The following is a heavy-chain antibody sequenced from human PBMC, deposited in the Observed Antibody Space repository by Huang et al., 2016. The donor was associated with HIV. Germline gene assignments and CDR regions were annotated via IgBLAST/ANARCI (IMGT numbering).Heavy chain of an antibody. CDR2: IFYSGTT. V-gene: IGHV4-39*02. J-gene: IGHJ1*01. D-gene: IGHD3-3*01. CDR3: ARTGVAVSDDPEYFQH. Sequence: LQESGPGLVGPSETLSLTCAVSGDSINSNPFYWGWIRRPPGKALEWIGSIFYSGTTYYNPALKRRARIAVDASKNRIFLHLRSVTATDTGVYYCARTGVAVSDDPEYFQHWGQGALVTIS. CDR1: GDSINSNPFY.